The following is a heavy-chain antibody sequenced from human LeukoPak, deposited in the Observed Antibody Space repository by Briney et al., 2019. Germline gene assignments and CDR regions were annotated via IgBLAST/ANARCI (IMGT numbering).Heavy chain of an antibody. CDR2: IYYSGST. V-gene: IGHV4-61*05. CDR3: ARVDDYSKKGGLDY. D-gene: IGHD4-11*01. CDR1: GDSISSITYY. J-gene: IGHJ4*02. Sequence: SETLSLTCTFSGDSISSITYYWGWIRQPPGKGLEWIGYIYYSGSTNYNPSLKSRVTISVDTSKNQCSLKLSSVTAADTAVYYCARVDDYSKKGGLDYWGQGTLVTVSS.